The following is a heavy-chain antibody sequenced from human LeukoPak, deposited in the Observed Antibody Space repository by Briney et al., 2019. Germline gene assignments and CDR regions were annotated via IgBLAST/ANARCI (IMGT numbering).Heavy chain of an antibody. Sequence: PGGSLRLSCAASGFMFSNYEMNWVRQAPGKGLEWVSYMSGSGTTIYYAESVKGRFTISRDNSKNTVYLQMSSLRAEDTAMYYCAKHSHDGSAPYYEVQLDYWGQGTLVTVSS. J-gene: IGHJ4*02. CDR2: MSGSGTTI. CDR3: AKHSHDGSAPYYEVQLDY. D-gene: IGHD3-22*01. V-gene: IGHV3-48*03. CDR1: GFMFSNYE.